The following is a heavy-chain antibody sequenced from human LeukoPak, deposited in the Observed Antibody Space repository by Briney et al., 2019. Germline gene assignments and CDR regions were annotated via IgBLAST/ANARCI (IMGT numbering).Heavy chain of an antibody. D-gene: IGHD3-9*01. V-gene: IGHV3-74*01. CDR3: ARGADISDY. Sequence: PGGSLRLSCAASGFTFSSYWMHWVRQAPGKGLVWVSRINNDGSATTYADSVKGRFTISRDNAKNTLYLQMNSLRAEDTAVYYCARGADISDYWGQGTLVTVSS. CDR2: INNDGSAT. CDR1: GFTFSSYW. J-gene: IGHJ4*02.